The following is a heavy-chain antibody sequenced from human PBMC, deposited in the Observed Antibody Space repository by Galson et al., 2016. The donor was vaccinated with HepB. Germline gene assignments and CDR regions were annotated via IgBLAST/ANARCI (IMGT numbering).Heavy chain of an antibody. Sequence: SLRLSCAASGFSFRSYSMNWVRQAPGKGLEWVSSISSSCNPIYYADSVQGRFTISRDNSKNSLYLQMNSMRHEDTTVYYCSRAGPYYQDINCIDVWGQGTPVTVSS. D-gene: IGHD2-15*01. CDR3: SRAGPYYQDINCIDV. CDR2: ISSSCNPI. CDR1: GFSFRSYS. V-gene: IGHV3-48*02. J-gene: IGHJ6*02.